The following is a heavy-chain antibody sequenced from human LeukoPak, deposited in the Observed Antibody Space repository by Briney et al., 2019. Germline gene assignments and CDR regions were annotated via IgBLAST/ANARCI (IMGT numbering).Heavy chain of an antibody. J-gene: IGHJ4*02. Sequence: ASVKVSCKASGYTFTSYGISWVRQAPGQGLEWMGVSNPSGVGTNYAQKFQGRVTMTRDTSTTTVYMELSSLRSEDTAVYYCAREESGGYFDYWGQGTLVTVSS. CDR1: GYTFTSYG. V-gene: IGHV1-46*01. D-gene: IGHD2-8*02. CDR2: SNPSGVGT. CDR3: AREESGGYFDY.